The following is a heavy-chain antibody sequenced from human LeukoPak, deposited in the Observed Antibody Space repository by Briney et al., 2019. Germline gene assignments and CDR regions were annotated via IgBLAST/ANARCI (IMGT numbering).Heavy chain of an antibody. CDR3: AKGRSRNYFDY. J-gene: IGHJ4*02. CDR1: GFTFSSYG. CDR2: IRNDGNNK. Sequence: GGSLRLSCAASGFTFSSYGLHWVRQAPGKGLEWVAFIRNDGNNKYYADSVKGRFTISRDNSKDTLFLQMNSLRAEDTAVYYCAKGRSRNYFDYWGQGTLVTVSS. D-gene: IGHD5-24*01. V-gene: IGHV3-30*02.